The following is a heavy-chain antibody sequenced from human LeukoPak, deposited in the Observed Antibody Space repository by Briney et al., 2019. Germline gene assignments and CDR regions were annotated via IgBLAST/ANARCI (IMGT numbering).Heavy chain of an antibody. Sequence: GESLKISCKGSGYSFTSYWIGWVRQMPGKGLEWMGIIYPGDSDTRYSPSFQGQVTISADKSISTAYLQWSSLKTSDTATYYCARDVNFLTGYPNPRFDYWGQGTLVTVSS. CDR3: ARDVNFLTGYPNPRFDY. V-gene: IGHV5-51*01. CDR2: IYPGDSDT. D-gene: IGHD3/OR15-3a*01. CDR1: GYSFTSYW. J-gene: IGHJ4*02.